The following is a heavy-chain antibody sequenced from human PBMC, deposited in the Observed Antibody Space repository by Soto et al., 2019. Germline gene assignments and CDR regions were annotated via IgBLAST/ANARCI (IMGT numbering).Heavy chain of an antibody. CDR3: AKGGIGIWGSYRYDY. V-gene: IGHV3-9*01. Sequence: GGSLRLSCAASGFTFDDYAMHWVRQAPGKGLEWVSGISWNSGSIGYADSVKGRFTISRDNAKNSLYLQMNSLRAEDTALYYCAKGGIGIWGSYRYDYWGQGTLVTVSS. CDR2: ISWNSGSI. D-gene: IGHD3-16*02. CDR1: GFTFDDYA. J-gene: IGHJ4*02.